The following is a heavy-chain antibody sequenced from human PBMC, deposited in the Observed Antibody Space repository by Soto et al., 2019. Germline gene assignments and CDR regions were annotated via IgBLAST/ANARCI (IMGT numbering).Heavy chain of an antibody. D-gene: IGHD1-26*01. Sequence: QVQLVQSGAEVKKPGSSVKVSCEASGGTFSSYPINWVRQAPGQGLEWMGGIIPFFGTSNYAHKFQGRVTITADDSPSTAYMERRSLRSEDTAVYYCARVGHITNYGMAVWGQGTTVTVSS. CDR3: ARVGHITNYGMAV. J-gene: IGHJ6*02. V-gene: IGHV1-69*01. CDR1: GGTFSSYP. CDR2: IIPFFGTS.